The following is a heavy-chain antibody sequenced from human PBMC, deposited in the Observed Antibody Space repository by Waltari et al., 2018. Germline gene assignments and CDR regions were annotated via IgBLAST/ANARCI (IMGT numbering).Heavy chain of an antibody. CDR1: GFTFSDPW. J-gene: IGHJ4*02. D-gene: IGHD3-10*01. CDR3: AKTGRVLLWFGERYFDY. V-gene: IGHV3-74*01. CDR2: ITRDGRTT. Sequence: EVLLLESGGGSLHPGESRRLSCAASGFTFSDPWMHWLRQAPGKGLVWVSYITRDGRTTYAESVKGRFTISRDNSKNTLYLQMNSLRAEDTAVYYCAKTGRVLLWFGERYFDYWGQGTLVTVSS.